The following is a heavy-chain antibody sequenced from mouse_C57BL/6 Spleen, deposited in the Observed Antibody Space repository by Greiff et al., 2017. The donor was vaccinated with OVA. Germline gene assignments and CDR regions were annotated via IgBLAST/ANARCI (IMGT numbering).Heavy chain of an antibody. CDR1: GYTFTSYG. Sequence: VQLQQSGAELARPGASVKLSCKASGYTFTSYGISWVKQRTGQGLEWIGEIYPRSGNTYYNEKFKGKATLTADKSSSTAYMERRSLTSEDSAVYFCARWDDGYYFFAYWGQGTLVTVSA. CDR2: IYPRSGNT. CDR3: ARWDDGYYFFAY. J-gene: IGHJ3*01. V-gene: IGHV1-81*01. D-gene: IGHD2-3*01.